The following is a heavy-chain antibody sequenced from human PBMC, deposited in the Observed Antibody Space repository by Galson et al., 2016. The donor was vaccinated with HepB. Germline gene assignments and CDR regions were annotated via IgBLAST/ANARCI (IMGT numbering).Heavy chain of an antibody. Sequence: DSVKGRFTVSRDNAKNSLYLQMNSLRAEDTAVYFCARDRRPVGTMVTPYYSHYYGLDVWGQGTTVIVSS. J-gene: IGHJ6*02. CDR3: ARDRRPVGTMVTPYYSHYYGLDV. V-gene: IGHV3-7*01. D-gene: IGHD4/OR15-4a*01.